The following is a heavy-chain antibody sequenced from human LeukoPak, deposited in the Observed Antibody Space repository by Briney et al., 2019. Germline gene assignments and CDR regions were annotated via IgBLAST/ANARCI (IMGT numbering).Heavy chain of an antibody. CDR1: GFTVSSNY. V-gene: IGHV3-53*01. D-gene: IGHD2-2*01. Sequence: GGSLRLSCAASGFTVSSNYMSWVRQAPGKGLEWVSVIYSGGSTYYADSVKGRFTISRDNSKNTLYLQMNSLRAEDTAVYYCARDCSGYCSSTSSKNYYYGMGVWGQGTTVTVSS. CDR2: IYSGGST. CDR3: ARDCSGYCSSTSSKNYYYGMGV. J-gene: IGHJ6*02.